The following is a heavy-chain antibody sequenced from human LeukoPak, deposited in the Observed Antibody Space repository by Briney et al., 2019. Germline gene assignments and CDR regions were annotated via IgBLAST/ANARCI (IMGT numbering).Heavy chain of an antibody. V-gene: IGHV3-7*01. CDR2: INQDESES. D-gene: IGHD4/OR15-4a*01. J-gene: IGHJ1*01. CDR1: GFTFSSYA. Sequence: GGSLRLSCAASGFTFSSYAMTWVRQAPGQGLEWVANINQDESESYYVDSVKGRFTISRDNARNSLYLQMNTLRAEDTAVYYCASLTHGRDWGQGTLVTVSS. CDR3: ASLTHGRD.